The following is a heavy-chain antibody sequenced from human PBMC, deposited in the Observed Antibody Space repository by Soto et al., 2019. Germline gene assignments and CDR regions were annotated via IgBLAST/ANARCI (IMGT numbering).Heavy chain of an antibody. J-gene: IGHJ6*02. Sequence: QLQLQESGPGLVKPSETLSLTCTVSGGSISSSNYYWGWIRQPPGKGLEWIGSIYYSGSTYYNPSLKSRVTISVDTSKNQFSLKLSSVTAADTAVYYCASLFHCSSTSCYYYYGMDFWGQGTTFTVSS. V-gene: IGHV4-39*01. D-gene: IGHD2-2*01. CDR3: ASLFHCSSTSCYYYYGMDF. CDR2: IYYSGST. CDR1: GGSISSSNYY.